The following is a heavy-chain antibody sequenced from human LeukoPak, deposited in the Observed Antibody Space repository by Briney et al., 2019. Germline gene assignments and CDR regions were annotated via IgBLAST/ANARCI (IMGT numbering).Heavy chain of an antibody. Sequence: PGGSLRLSCAASGFTFSSYSMNWVRQAPGKGLEWVANIKQDGSEKYYVDSVKGRFTISRDNAKNSLYLQMNSLRAEDTAVYYCARDHPLFYYGSGSSPPDYWGQGTLVTVSS. J-gene: IGHJ4*02. CDR3: ARDHPLFYYGSGSSPPDY. CDR1: GFTFSSYS. CDR2: IKQDGSEK. D-gene: IGHD3-10*01. V-gene: IGHV3-7*01.